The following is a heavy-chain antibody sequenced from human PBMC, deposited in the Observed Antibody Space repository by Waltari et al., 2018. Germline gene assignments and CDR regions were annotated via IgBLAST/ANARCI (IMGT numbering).Heavy chain of an antibody. CDR1: GFTFRDYA. V-gene: IGHV3-23*01. CDR3: AKLGRMTTVTSFFDF. D-gene: IGHD4-17*01. CDR2: ISGSGDLT. J-gene: IGHJ4*02. Sequence: EVQLLASGGGLARPGGSLTLSWSASGFTFRDYAMTWVRQAPGKGLEWVSSISGSGDLTYYADSVKGRFTISRDDPNNKLLLEMSSLRVDDTALYYCAKLGRMTTVTSFFDFWGRGTLVSVSS.